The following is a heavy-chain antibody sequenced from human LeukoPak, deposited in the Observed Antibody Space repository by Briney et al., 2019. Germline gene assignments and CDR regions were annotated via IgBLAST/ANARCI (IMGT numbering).Heavy chain of an antibody. V-gene: IGHV1-18*01. J-gene: IGHJ4*02. D-gene: IGHD1-26*01. CDR2: ISAYNGYT. CDR1: GGTFSSYA. CDR3: ARGPIGGLRKGFDI. Sequence: ASVKVSCKASGGTFSSYAISWVRQAPRQGLEWMGWISAYNGYTHYAQMLQGRVTMTTDTSVTTAYMDLDGLKSDDAAVYFCARGPIGGLRKGFDIWGQGTLVTVSS.